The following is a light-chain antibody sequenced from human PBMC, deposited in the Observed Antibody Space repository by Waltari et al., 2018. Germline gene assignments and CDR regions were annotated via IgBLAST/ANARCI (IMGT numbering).Light chain of an antibody. V-gene: IGKV1-39*01. J-gene: IGKJ1*01. Sequence: IQMTQSPSSLSASVGDRITITCRASQIISSYLNWYQQKPGKAPKLLIYAASSLQSGVPSRFSGSGSGTDFTLTISSLQPEDFATYYCQQSYSTPPTFGQGTKVEIK. CDR3: QQSYSTPPT. CDR2: AAS. CDR1: QIISSY.